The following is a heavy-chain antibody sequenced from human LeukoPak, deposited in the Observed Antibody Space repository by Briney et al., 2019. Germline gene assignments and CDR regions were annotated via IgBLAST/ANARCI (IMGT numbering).Heavy chain of an antibody. CDR2: IYAGDSST. J-gene: IGHJ4*02. V-gene: IGHV5-51*01. D-gene: IGHD3-16*01. CDR1: GFTFSTYS. CDR3: ARHSCYDS. Sequence: GESLKIPCKGSGFTFSTYSFAWVRQMPGKGLEWMGVIYAGDSSTTYSPSFQGQVTISVDKSISTAYLQWSSLKASDSAIYYCARHSCYDSWGQGTLVTVSS.